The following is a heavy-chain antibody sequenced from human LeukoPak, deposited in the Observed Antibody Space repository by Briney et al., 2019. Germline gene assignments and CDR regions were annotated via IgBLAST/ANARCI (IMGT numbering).Heavy chain of an antibody. D-gene: IGHD2-8*01. Sequence: PSETLSLTCTVSGGSISSHSWSWIRQPPGKGLEWIGHLDDSGGTDYNPSLRSRVTISVDTSKNQFPLKLSSVTAADTAVYYCARSPYCINGICYRRYYFDYWGQGTLVTVSS. J-gene: IGHJ4*02. V-gene: IGHV4-59*08. CDR1: GGSISSHS. CDR3: ARSPYCINGICYRRYYFDY. CDR2: LDDSGGT.